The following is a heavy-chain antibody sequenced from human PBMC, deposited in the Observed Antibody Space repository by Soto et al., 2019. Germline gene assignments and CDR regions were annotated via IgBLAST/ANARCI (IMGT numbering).Heavy chain of an antibody. CDR3: ARDWVIAAAELDYYYGMDV. CDR2: INPSGGST. J-gene: IGHJ6*02. Sequence: ASVKVSCKASGYTFTSYYMHWVRQAPGQGLEWMGIINPSGGSTSYAQKFQGRVTMTRDTSTSTVYMELSSLRSEDTAVYYRARDWVIAAAELDYYYGMDVWGQGTTVTVSS. D-gene: IGHD6-13*01. CDR1: GYTFTSYY. V-gene: IGHV1-46*01.